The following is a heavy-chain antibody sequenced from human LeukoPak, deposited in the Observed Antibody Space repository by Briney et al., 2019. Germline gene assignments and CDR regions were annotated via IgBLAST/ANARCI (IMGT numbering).Heavy chain of an antibody. V-gene: IGHV1-69*04. Sequence: GTSVKVSCKASGGTFSSYTISWVRQAPGQGLEWMGRIIPILGIANYAQKFQGRVTITPDKSTSTAYMELSSLRSEDTAVYYCARDRGDGYNYFDYWGQGTLVTVSS. D-gene: IGHD5-24*01. CDR2: IIPILGIA. CDR3: ARDRGDGYNYFDY. J-gene: IGHJ4*02. CDR1: GGTFSSYT.